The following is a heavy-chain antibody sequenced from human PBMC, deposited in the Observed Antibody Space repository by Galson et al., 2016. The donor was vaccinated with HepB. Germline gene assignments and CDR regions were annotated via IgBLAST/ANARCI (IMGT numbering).Heavy chain of an antibody. V-gene: IGHV1-69*06. Sequence: SVKVSCKASGGTLNDYSINWVRQAPGQGLEWLGGIMPVFDTTNYSQKFQGRVTITADKSTSTAYMELNSLRSEDSALYYCARGGPGISEYFQHWGQGTLVTVSS. D-gene: IGHD3-3*02. CDR2: IMPVFDTT. CDR3: ARGGPGISEYFQH. J-gene: IGHJ1*01. CDR1: GGTLNDYS.